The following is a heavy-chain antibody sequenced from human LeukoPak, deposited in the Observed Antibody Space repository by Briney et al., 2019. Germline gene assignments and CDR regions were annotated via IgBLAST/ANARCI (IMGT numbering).Heavy chain of an antibody. Sequence: SETLSLTCAVYGGSFSGYYWSWIRQPPGKGLEWIGEINHSGSTNYNPSLKSRVTISVDTSKNQFSLKLSSVTAADTAVYYCARDPGYCSSTSCYNWFDPWGQGTLVTVSS. V-gene: IGHV4-34*01. CDR1: GGSFSGYY. CDR2: INHSGST. CDR3: ARDPGYCSSTSCYNWFDP. D-gene: IGHD2-2*01. J-gene: IGHJ5*02.